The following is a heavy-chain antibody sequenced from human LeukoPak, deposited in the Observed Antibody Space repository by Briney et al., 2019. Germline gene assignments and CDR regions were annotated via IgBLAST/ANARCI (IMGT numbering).Heavy chain of an antibody. CDR1: GYTLTELS. J-gene: IGHJ4*02. V-gene: IGHV1-24*01. CDR2: FDPEDGET. Sequence: ASVKVSCEVSGYTLTELSMHWVRQAPGKGLEWMGGFDPEDGETIYAQKFQGRVTMTEDTSTDTAYMELSSLRSEDTAVYYCARARGHTGGFDYWGQGTLVTVSS. D-gene: IGHD5-18*01. CDR3: ARARGHTGGFDY.